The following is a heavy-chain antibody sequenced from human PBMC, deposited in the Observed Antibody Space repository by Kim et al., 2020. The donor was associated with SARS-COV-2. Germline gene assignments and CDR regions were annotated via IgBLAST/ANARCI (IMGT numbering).Heavy chain of an antibody. D-gene: IGHD2-2*01. CDR2: IYYSGST. Sequence: SETLSLTCTVSGGSISSSSYYWGWIRQPPGQGLEWIGSIYYSGSTYYNPSLTSRVTISVDTSKNQFSLKLSSVTAADTAVYYCARHSRIVVVPAAILAWGQGTLVTVSS. J-gene: IGHJ4*02. CDR1: GGSISSSSYY. V-gene: IGHV4-39*01. CDR3: ARHSRIVVVPAAILA.